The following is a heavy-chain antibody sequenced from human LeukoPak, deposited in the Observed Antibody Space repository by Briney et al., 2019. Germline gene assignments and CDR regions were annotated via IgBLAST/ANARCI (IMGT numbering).Heavy chain of an antibody. CDR2: IKSKAYGETA. CDR1: GITFSHAW. V-gene: IGHV3-15*01. J-gene: IGHJ4*02. Sequence: GGSLRLSCAVSGITFSHAWMSWVRQAPGKGLEWIGRIKSKAYGETAEYAARVTGRFTISRDDSRDTAYLQMNSLNTEDTAVYYCTMDLSGAAGIYWGQGTRVTVSS. D-gene: IGHD1-26*01. CDR3: TMDLSGAAGIY.